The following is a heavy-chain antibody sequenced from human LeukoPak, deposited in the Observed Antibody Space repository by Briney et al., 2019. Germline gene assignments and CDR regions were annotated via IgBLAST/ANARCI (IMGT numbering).Heavy chain of an antibody. V-gene: IGHV3-66*02. CDR3: ARARIGTSGTKSNRWFDP. D-gene: IGHD1-1*01. CDR1: GFTVTTNY. Sequence: GGSLRLSCAASGFTVTTNYMTWVRQAPGKGLEWVSHIYAGGEKFYADSVKGRFSVSRDKSSNTLYLQMNSLSAEDTAFYYCARARIGTSGTKSNRWFDPWGQGILVTVAS. CDR2: IYAGGEK. J-gene: IGHJ5*02.